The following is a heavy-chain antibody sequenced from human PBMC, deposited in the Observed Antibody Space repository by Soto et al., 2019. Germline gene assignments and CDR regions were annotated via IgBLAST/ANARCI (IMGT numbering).Heavy chain of an antibody. V-gene: IGHV4-39*07. Sequence: SETLSLTCTVSGGSISSSSYYWGWIRQPPGKGLDWIGSIYYSGSTYYNPSLKSRVTISVDTSKNQISLKLSSVTAADTAVYYCARGPIVLAAIFFATHYYIYVCGKGTKVTVYS. CDR3: ARGPIVLAAIFFATHYYIYV. D-gene: IGHD2-2*02. CDR2: IYYSGST. CDR1: GGSISSSSYY. J-gene: IGHJ6*03.